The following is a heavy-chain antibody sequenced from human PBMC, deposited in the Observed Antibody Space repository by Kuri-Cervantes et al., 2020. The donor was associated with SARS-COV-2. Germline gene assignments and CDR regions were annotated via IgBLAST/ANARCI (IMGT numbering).Heavy chain of an antibody. Sequence: ASVKVSCKASGGTFSSYAISWVRQAPGQGLEWMGLIDPSGGGTTYAHRFQGRLTMTRDTSTTTVYMALSSLKSEDTAVYYCARDPLRTGYNSGWYREAHYYGLDVWGQGTTVTVSS. CDR1: GGTFSSYA. J-gene: IGHJ6*02. V-gene: IGHV1-46*01. CDR2: IDPSGGGT. D-gene: IGHD6-19*01. CDR3: ARDPLRTGYNSGWYREAHYYGLDV.